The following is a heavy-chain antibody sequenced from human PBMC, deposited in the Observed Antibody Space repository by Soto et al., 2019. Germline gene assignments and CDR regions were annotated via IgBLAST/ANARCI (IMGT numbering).Heavy chain of an antibody. V-gene: IGHV3-23*01. CDR3: AKRGSGSYFDY. D-gene: IGHD3-10*01. CDR2: ISGSGDST. J-gene: IGHJ4*02. Sequence: GGSLRLSCAASGFTFSSYAMRWVRQAPGKGLEWVSAISGSGDSTYYADTVKGRFTISRDNSKNTLYLQMNSLRAEDTAVYYCAKRGSGSYFDYWGQGTLVTVSS. CDR1: GFTFSSYA.